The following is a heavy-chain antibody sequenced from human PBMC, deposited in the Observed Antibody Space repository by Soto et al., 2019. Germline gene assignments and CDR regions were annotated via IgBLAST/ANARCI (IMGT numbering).Heavy chain of an antibody. V-gene: IGHV3-9*01. CDR2: ISWDSGTI. J-gene: IGHJ5*02. Sequence: GGSLRLSCAASGFTFDNCGMHWVRQAPGKGLEWVSGISWDSGTIGYADSVKGRFTISRDDAKNSLYLQMNSLRREDTALYYCVQGRYPTMATPLDRWGQGTLVTVSS. CDR1: GFTFDNCG. CDR3: VQGRYPTMATPLDR. D-gene: IGHD1-1*01.